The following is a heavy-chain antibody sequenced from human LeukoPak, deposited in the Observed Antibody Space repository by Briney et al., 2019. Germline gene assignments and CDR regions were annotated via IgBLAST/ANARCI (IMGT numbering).Heavy chain of an antibody. J-gene: IGHJ4*02. CDR1: GYTFTSYD. V-gene: IGHV1-8*01. Sequence: ASVKVSCKASGYTFTSYDINWVRQATGQGLEWTGWMNPNSGNTGYAQKFQGRVTMTRNTSISTAYMELSSLRSEDTAVYYCARGDGVVVVPAAIDYWGQGTLVTVSS. CDR3: ARGDGVVVVPAAIDY. D-gene: IGHD2-2*01. CDR2: MNPNSGNT.